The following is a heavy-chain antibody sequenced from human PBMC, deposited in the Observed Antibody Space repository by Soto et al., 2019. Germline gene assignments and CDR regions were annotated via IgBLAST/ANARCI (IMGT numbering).Heavy chain of an antibody. D-gene: IGHD5-18*01. J-gene: IGHJ6*02. Sequence: ASVKVSCKASGGTFSSYAISWARQAPGQGLEWMGGIIPIFGTANYAQKLQGRVTITADKSTSTAYMELSSLRSEDTAVYYCARDPLTAMADLYYYYGMDVWGQGTTVTVSS. CDR2: IIPIFGTA. V-gene: IGHV1-69*06. CDR1: GGTFSSYA. CDR3: ARDPLTAMADLYYYYGMDV.